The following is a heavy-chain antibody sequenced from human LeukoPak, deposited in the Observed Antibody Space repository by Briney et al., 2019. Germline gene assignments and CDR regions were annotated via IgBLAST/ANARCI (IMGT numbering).Heavy chain of an antibody. D-gene: IGHD3-22*01. V-gene: IGHV3-30-3*01. CDR2: ISYDGSNK. Sequence: GGSLRLSYAASGFTFSSYAMHWVRQAPGKGLEWVAVISYDGSNKYYADSVKGRFTISRDSSKNTLYLQMNSLRAEDTAVYYCARLEGYDSSGYTRYWGQGTLVTVSS. CDR1: GFTFSSYA. CDR3: ARLEGYDSSGYTRY. J-gene: IGHJ4*02.